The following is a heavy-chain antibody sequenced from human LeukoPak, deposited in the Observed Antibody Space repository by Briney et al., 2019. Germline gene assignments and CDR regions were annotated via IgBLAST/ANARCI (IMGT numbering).Heavy chain of an antibody. CDR2: ISYDGSNK. CDR3: RLAVAGGTFDY. D-gene: IGHD6-19*01. CDR1: GFTFSSYG. J-gene: IGHJ4*02. V-gene: IGHV3-30*03. Sequence: RTGGSLRLSCAASGFTFSSYGMHWVRQAPGKGLEWVAVISYDGSNKYYADSVKGRLTISRDNSKNTLYLQMNSLRAEDTAVYYCRLAVAGGTFDYWGQGTLVTVSS.